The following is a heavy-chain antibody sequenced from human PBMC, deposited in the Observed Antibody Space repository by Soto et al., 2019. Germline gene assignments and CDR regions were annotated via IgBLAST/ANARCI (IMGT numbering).Heavy chain of an antibody. J-gene: IGHJ4*02. CDR2: VYYSGST. CDR3: ASKYCSSTSCYRLRFDY. V-gene: IGHV4-30-4*01. CDR1: GGSISSGDYY. Sequence: LCGGSISSGDYYWSWIRQPPGKGLEWIGYVYYSGSTYYNPSLKSRVTISVDTSKNQFSLKLSSVTAADTAVYYCASKYCSSTSCYRLRFDYWGQETLVTVSS. D-gene: IGHD2-2*02.